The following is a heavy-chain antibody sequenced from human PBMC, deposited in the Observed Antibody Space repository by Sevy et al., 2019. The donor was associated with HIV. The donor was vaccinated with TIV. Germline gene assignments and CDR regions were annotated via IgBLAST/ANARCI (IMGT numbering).Heavy chain of an antibody. J-gene: IGHJ3*02. CDR1: GFTFSSYA. V-gene: IGHV3-23*01. CDR2: ISGSSGST. Sequence: GGSLRLSCAASGFTFSSYAMSWVRQAPWKGLEWVSAISGSSGSTYYADSVKGRFTISRDNSKNTLYLQMNSLRAEDTTVYYCAKGHYSSSWYGDDAFDIWGQGTMVTVSS. D-gene: IGHD6-13*01. CDR3: AKGHYSSSWYGDDAFDI.